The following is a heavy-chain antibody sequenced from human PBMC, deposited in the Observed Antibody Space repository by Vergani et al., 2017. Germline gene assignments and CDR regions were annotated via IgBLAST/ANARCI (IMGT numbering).Heavy chain of an antibody. CDR1: GFTFSSYW. CDR2: IKQDGSEK. J-gene: IGHJ6*02. Sequence: EVQLVESGGGLVQPGGSLRLSCAASGFTFSSYWMSWVRQAPGKGLEWVANIKQDGSEKYYVDSVKGRFTISRDNAKNSLYLQMNSLRAEDTAVYYCVRDGLGYSYGYSYYYGMDVWGQGTTVTVSS. V-gene: IGHV3-7*03. D-gene: IGHD5-18*01. CDR3: VRDGLGYSYGYSYYYGMDV.